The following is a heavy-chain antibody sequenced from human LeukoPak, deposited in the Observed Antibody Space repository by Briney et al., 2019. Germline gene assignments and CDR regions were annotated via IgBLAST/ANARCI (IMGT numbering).Heavy chain of an antibody. V-gene: IGHV4-59*01. D-gene: IGHD3-22*01. CDR1: GDSIGSDY. CDR3: ARRSSGYYYWYFDL. Sequence: SETLSLTCTVSGDSIGSDYWSWIRQPPGKGLEWIGYIYYSGSTNYNPSLKSRVTISVDTSKNQFSLKLSSVTAADTAVYYCARRSSGYYYWYFDLWGRGTLVTVSS. J-gene: IGHJ2*01. CDR2: IYYSGST.